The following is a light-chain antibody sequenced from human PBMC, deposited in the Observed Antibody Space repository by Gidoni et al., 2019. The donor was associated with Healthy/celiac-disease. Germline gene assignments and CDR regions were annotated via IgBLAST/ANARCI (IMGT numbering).Light chain of an antibody. CDR2: KES. J-gene: IGKJ2*02. V-gene: IGKV1-5*03. Sequence: DIQTTQSPSTLSASVGDSVTITRRASQSISSCLAWYRQKPGKAPKLLIYKESSLESGVPSRFSGSGSGTVFTLTISSRKPDDFATYSCQRYISYSCTFGQGTKLEIK. CDR1: QSISSC. CDR3: QRYISYSCT.